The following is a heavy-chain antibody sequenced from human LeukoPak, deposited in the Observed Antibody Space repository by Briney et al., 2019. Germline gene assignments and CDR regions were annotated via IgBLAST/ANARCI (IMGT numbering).Heavy chain of an antibody. CDR1: GFTFSSYS. Sequence: PGGSLRLSCAASGFTFSSYSMNWVRQAPGKGLEWVSSISSSSSYIYYADSVKGRFTISRDNAKNSLYLQMNSLRAEDTAVYYCARSGTTYCSSTSRPLPLYNWFDPWGQGTLVTVSS. V-gene: IGHV3-21*01. CDR2: ISSSSSYI. CDR3: ARSGTTYCSSTSRPLPLYNWFDP. D-gene: IGHD2-2*01. J-gene: IGHJ5*02.